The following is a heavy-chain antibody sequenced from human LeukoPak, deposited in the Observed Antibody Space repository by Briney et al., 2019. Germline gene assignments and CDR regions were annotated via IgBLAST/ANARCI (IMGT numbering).Heavy chain of an antibody. CDR1: GFTFDDYG. J-gene: IGHJ4*02. CDR3: ARDQCSSTSCYVEFDY. Sequence: PGGSLRLSCAASGFTFDDYGMSWVRQAPGKGLEWVSGINWNGGSTGYADSVKGRFTISRDNAKNSLYLQMNSLRAEDTALYYCARDQCSSTSCYVEFDYWGQGTLVTVSS. D-gene: IGHD2-2*01. V-gene: IGHV3-20*04. CDR2: INWNGGST.